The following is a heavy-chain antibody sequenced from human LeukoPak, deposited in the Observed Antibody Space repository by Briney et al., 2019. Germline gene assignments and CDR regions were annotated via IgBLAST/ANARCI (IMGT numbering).Heavy chain of an antibody. J-gene: IGHJ6*03. CDR1: GYTFTGYY. V-gene: IGHV1-8*02. CDR2: MNPNSGNT. Sequence: AAVKVSCKASGYTFTGYYMHCVRQATEQGLEWMGWMNPNSGNTGYAQKFQGRVTMTRDMSTSTVYMELSSLRSEDTAVYYCARRATDANYYYYYMDVWGKGTTVTVSS. CDR3: ARRATDANYYYYYMDV.